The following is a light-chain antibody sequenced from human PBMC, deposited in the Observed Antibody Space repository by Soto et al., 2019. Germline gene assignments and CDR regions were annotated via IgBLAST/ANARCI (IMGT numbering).Light chain of an antibody. CDR2: RAS. Sequence: DVVMTQSPLSLPVTLGQPASISCRSSQSIVYSDGNAYLSWLQQRPGQSPRRLIYRASNRDSGVPDRFSGSGSGTDFTLKIDRVEAEDVGIYYCMQGTHWPPTFGRGTRAEIK. CDR3: MQGTHWPPT. CDR1: QSIVYSDGNAY. V-gene: IGKV2-30*01. J-gene: IGKJ1*01.